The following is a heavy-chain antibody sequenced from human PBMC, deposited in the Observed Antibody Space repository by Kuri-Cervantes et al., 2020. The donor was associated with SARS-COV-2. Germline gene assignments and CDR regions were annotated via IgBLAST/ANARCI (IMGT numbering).Heavy chain of an antibody. D-gene: IGHD3-10*01. Sequence: SQTLSLTCAVSGYSISSGYYWSWIRQPAGKGLEWIGHIYTSGSTNYNPSLKSRVTMSVDTSKNQFSLKLSSVTAADTAVYYCARSIGGPNWFDPWGQGTLVTVSS. J-gene: IGHJ5*02. CDR3: ARSIGGPNWFDP. CDR1: GYSISSGYY. CDR2: IYTSGST. V-gene: IGHV4-61*09.